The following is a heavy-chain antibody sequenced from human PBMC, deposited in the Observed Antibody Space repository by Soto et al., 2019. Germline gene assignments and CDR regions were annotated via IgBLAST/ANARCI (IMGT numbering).Heavy chain of an antibody. CDR1: GGSISNGDYY. CDR3: AREAGYGDYAFDY. CDR2: IYYSGTT. J-gene: IGHJ4*02. D-gene: IGHD4-17*01. Sequence: PSETLSLTCTVSGGSISNGDYYWTWVRQPPGKGLEWIGYIYYSGTTYYNPSLKSRVTISVDTSKKQFSLNLSSVTAGDTAVYFCAREAGYGDYAFDYWGQGTLVTVS. V-gene: IGHV4-30-4*01.